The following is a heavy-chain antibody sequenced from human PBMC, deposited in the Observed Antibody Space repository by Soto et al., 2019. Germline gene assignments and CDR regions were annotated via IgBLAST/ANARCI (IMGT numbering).Heavy chain of an antibody. CDR2: INHSGST. Sequence: QVQLQQWGAGLLKPSETLSLTCAVYGGSFSGYYWSWIRQPPGKGLEWIGEINHSGSTNYNPSLKNRVTISVDTSKNQFSLKLSSVTAADTTVYYCAGRRLRGGFDYWGQGTLVTVSS. CDR3: AGRRLRGGFDY. J-gene: IGHJ4*02. CDR1: GGSFSGYY. D-gene: IGHD2-15*01. V-gene: IGHV4-34*01.